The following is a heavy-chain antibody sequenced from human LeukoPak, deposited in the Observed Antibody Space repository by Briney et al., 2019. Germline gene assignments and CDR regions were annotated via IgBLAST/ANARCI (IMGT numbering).Heavy chain of an antibody. CDR1: GGSFSGYY. Sequence: GSLRLSCAVYGGSFSGYYWRWIRQPPGKGLEWIGEINHSGSTNYNPSLKSRVTISVDTSKNQLSLKMSSVTAADTAVYYCTITTGTTLGLMDYWGQGTLVTVSS. V-gene: IGHV4-34*01. D-gene: IGHD1-1*01. J-gene: IGHJ4*02. CDR2: INHSGST. CDR3: TITTGTTLGLMDY.